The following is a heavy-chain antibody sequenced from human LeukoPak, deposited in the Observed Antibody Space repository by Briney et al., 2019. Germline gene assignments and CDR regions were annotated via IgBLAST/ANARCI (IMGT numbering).Heavy chain of an antibody. CDR1: GFTFSNYA. CDR3: ARDLSLYCSGGSCYSLNY. Sequence: PGGSLRLSCAASGFTFSNYALHWVRQAPGKGLEWVSVMSYDGSHKFYADSVKGRFTISRDNAKNSLYLQMNSLRAEDTAVYYCARDLSLYCSGGSCYSLNYWGQGTLVTVSS. V-gene: IGHV3-30*04. J-gene: IGHJ4*02. D-gene: IGHD2-15*01. CDR2: MSYDGSHK.